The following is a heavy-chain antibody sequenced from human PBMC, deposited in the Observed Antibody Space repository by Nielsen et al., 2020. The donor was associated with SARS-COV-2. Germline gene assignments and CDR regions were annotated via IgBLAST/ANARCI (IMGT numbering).Heavy chain of an antibody. CDR1: GFTFSSYE. J-gene: IGHJ3*02. CDR3: ARARSSAEWWYPTGDAFDI. D-gene: IGHD2-15*01. Sequence: GESLKISCAASGFTFSSYEMNWVRQAPGKGLEWVSYISSSGSTIYYADSVKGRFTISRDNAKNSLYLQMNSLRAEDTAVYYCARARSSAEWWYPTGDAFDIWGQGTMVTVSS. CDR2: ISSSGSTI. V-gene: IGHV3-48*03.